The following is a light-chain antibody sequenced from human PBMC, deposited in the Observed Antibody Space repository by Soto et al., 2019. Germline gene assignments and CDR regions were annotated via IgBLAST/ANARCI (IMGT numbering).Light chain of an antibody. J-gene: IGLJ2*01. V-gene: IGLV2-14*01. Sequence: QSVLPQPASVSGSPGQSITISCTGTSSDVGGYNYVSWYQQHPGKAPKLMIFDVSNRPSGVSNRFSASKSGNTASLTISGLRAEDEADYYCSSYTSSSTVIFGGGTKVTVL. CDR1: SSDVGGYNY. CDR3: SSYTSSSTVI. CDR2: DVS.